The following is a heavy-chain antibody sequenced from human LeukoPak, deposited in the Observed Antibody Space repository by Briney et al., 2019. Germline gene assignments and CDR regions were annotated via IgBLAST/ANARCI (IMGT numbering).Heavy chain of an antibody. J-gene: IGHJ6*02. CDR3: ARLGRVVAAGPYYYYYYGMDV. CDR2: IYYSGST. D-gene: IGHD6-25*01. Sequence: SETLSLTCTVSGGSISSYYWSWIRQPPGKGLEWIGYIYYSGSTNYNPSLKSRVTISVDTSKNQFSLKLSSVTAADTAVYYCARLGRVVAAGPYYYYYYGMDVWGQGTTVTVSS. V-gene: IGHV4-59*08. CDR1: GGSISSYY.